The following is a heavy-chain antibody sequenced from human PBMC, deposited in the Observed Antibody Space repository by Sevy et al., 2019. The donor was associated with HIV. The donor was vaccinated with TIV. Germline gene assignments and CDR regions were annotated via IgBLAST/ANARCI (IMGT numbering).Heavy chain of an antibody. Sequence: GGSLRLSCAASGFTFSSYAMHWVRQAPGKGLEWVAVISYDGSNKYYADSVKGRFTISRENSKNTLYLQMNSLRAEDTAVYYCARGRLSTVTTNVSDAFDIWGQGTMVTVSS. CDR3: ARGRLSTVTTNVSDAFDI. V-gene: IGHV3-30-3*01. CDR2: ISYDGSNK. CDR1: GFTFSSYA. J-gene: IGHJ3*02. D-gene: IGHD4-17*01.